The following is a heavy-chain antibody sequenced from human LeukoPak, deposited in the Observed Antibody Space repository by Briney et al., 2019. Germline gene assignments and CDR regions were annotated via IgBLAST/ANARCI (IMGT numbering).Heavy chain of an antibody. D-gene: IGHD1-26*01. CDR2: IYTSGST. J-gene: IGHJ4*02. CDR1: GGSISSGSYY. Sequence: SETLSPTCTVSGGSISSGSYYWSWIRQPAGKGLEWIGRIYTSGSTNYNPSLKSRVTISVDTSKNQFSLKLSSVTAADTAAYYCASTIVGATYYFDYWGQGTLVTVSS. CDR3: ASTIVGATYYFDY. V-gene: IGHV4-61*02.